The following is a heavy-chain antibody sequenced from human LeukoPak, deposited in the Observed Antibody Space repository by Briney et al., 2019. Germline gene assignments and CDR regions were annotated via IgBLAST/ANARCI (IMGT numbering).Heavy chain of an antibody. Sequence: KTSETLSLTCTVSGGSISSSSYYWGWIRQPPGKGLEWIGSIHYSGSTNYNPSLKSRVTISIDTSKNQFSLKLSSVTAADTAVYYCARDGEMATIENYFDYWGQGTLVTVSS. CDR3: ARDGEMATIENYFDY. CDR1: GGSISSSSYY. CDR2: IHYSGST. V-gene: IGHV4-39*07. D-gene: IGHD5-24*01. J-gene: IGHJ4*02.